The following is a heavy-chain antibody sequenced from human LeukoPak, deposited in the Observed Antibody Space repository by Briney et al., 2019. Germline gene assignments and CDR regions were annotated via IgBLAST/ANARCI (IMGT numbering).Heavy chain of an antibody. V-gene: IGHV1-2*02. CDR1: GYIFTAYY. Sequence: GASVTVSCKASGYIFTAYYMHRVRQAPGQGLEWMGWINPNSGDTKYAQKFQGRVTMTRDTSTSTADLELKSLIYDDTAVYYCARAEAIDYWGQGTLVTASS. CDR3: ARAEAIDY. CDR2: INPNSGDT. J-gene: IGHJ4*02.